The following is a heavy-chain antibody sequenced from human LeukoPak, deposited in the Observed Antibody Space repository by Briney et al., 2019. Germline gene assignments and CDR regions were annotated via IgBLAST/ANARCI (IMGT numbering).Heavy chain of an antibody. CDR2: ISYDGSNK. Sequence: PGGSLRLSCAASGFTFSSYAMHWVRQGPGKGLEWVAVISYDGSNKYYADSVKGRFTISRDNSKNTLYLQMNSLRAEDTAVYYCARGSYYDSSGYPDYWGQGTLVTVST. J-gene: IGHJ4*02. CDR1: GFTFSSYA. D-gene: IGHD3-22*01. V-gene: IGHV3-30-3*01. CDR3: ARGSYYDSSGYPDY.